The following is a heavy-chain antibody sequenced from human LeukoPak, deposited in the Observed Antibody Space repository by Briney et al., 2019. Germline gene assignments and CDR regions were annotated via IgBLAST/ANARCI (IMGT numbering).Heavy chain of an antibody. CDR3: ARTARVFDY. V-gene: IGHV4-4*09. CDR2: ISHSGDT. J-gene: IGHJ4*02. Sequence: SETLSLTCTVSGHSITSYYWSWIRQSPGKGLECIAYISHSGDTNYNPSLKSRDTISMDTSKNQFSLKLNSVTAADTAVYYCARTARVFDYWGQGMQVTVSS. D-gene: IGHD5-18*01. CDR1: GHSITSYY.